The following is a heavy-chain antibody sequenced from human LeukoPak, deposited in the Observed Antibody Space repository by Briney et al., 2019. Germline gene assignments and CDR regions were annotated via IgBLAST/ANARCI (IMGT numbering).Heavy chain of an antibody. Sequence: SGGSLRLSCAASGFTLRSCGMNWVRQAPGKGLEWVSYISTSSYYIYYADSVKGRFTISRDDAKNSLYLQMHSLRTEDTAVYYCARDASGSSTGLIDSWGQGTLVTVSS. CDR2: ISTSSYYI. CDR1: GFTLRSCG. V-gene: IGHV3-21*01. J-gene: IGHJ4*02. CDR3: ARDASGSSTGLIDS. D-gene: IGHD1-26*01.